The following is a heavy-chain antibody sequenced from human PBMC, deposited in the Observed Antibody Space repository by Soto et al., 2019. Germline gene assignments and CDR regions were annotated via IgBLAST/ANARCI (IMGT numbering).Heavy chain of an antibody. J-gene: IGHJ3*02. V-gene: IGHV4-59*01. Sequence: SETLSLTCTVSGPSISSNYWSWIRQPPGKGLEWIGYIYYSGSTNYNPSLKSRVTISVDTSKNQFSLKLSSVTAADTAVYYCARNPGLGRTIGPCDIWGQGTMVT. D-gene: IGHD1-26*01. CDR1: GPSISSNY. CDR2: IYYSGST. CDR3: ARNPGLGRTIGPCDI.